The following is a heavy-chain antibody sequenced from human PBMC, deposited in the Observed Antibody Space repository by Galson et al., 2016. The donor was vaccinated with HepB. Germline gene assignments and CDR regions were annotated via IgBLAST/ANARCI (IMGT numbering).Heavy chain of an antibody. CDR1: GFTFSSYG. CDR3: AKRHEYCPPVGCSVDY. V-gene: IGHV3-30*18. Sequence: SLRLSCAASGFTFSSYGMHWVRQAPGKGLEWVAVDSMDGRRKFYADSVKGRFTISRDNSNNMLLLQMSSLRPDDTAVYYCAKRHEYCPPVGCSVDYWGQGTLVSVSS. CDR2: DSMDGRRK. D-gene: IGHD2/OR15-2a*01. J-gene: IGHJ4*02.